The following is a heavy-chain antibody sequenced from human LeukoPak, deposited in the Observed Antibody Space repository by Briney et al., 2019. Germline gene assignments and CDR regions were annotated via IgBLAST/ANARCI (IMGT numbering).Heavy chain of an antibody. D-gene: IGHD2-2*01. Sequence: GASVKVSFKTSGYSFPSYGISWVRQAPGQGLEWMGWISAYNGNTNYAQKVQGRITMTTDTSTSTAYMELKSLRSDDTAVYYCATLWTDLRYCSGTSCSEGKYFEHWGQGTLITVSS. CDR1: GYSFPSYG. CDR3: ATLWTDLRYCSGTSCSEGKYFEH. CDR2: ISAYNGNT. V-gene: IGHV1-18*04. J-gene: IGHJ1*01.